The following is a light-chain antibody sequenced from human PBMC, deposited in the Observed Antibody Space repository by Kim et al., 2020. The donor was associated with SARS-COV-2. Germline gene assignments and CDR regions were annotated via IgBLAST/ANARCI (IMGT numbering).Light chain of an antibody. CDR3: QAWDSGFAV. CDR1: KLGDKY. J-gene: IGLJ3*02. CDR2: QDN. Sequence: SYELTQPPSVSVSPGRTASVTCSGDKLGDKYASWYQQRPGQSPVLVIYQDNKRPSGIPDRFSGSNSGNTATLTINETQAVDEADYYCQAWDSGFAVFGGGTQLTVL. V-gene: IGLV3-1*01.